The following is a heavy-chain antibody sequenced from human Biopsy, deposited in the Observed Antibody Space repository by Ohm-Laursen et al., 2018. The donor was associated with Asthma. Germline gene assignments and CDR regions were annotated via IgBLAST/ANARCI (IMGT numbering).Heavy chain of an antibody. CDR1: GFTFGNFW. CDR3: ARATVAAAGND. V-gene: IGHV3-7*01. CDR2: ITGDGSQK. Sequence: GSLRLSCAASGFTFGNFWMSWGRQTPGKGLEWVATITGDGSQKFYVDSVTGRFTISRDNSKNSLYLQMNSLRADDTAVYFCARATVAAAGNDWGQGTLVTVSS. J-gene: IGHJ4*02. D-gene: IGHD6-13*01.